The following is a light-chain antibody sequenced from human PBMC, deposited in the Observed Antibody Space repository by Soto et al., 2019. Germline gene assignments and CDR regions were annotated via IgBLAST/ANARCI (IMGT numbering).Light chain of an antibody. Sequence: EMVLTQSPGTLSLSPGERASLSCSAIQSVAGSYLAWYQQKPGQAPRLLIYGASSRATGFPDRFSGSGSGTDFTLTISGLEPEDSAVYYCQQYGSSSEITFGQGTRLEIK. J-gene: IGKJ5*01. CDR1: QSVAGSY. V-gene: IGKV3-20*01. CDR3: QQYGSSSEIT. CDR2: GAS.